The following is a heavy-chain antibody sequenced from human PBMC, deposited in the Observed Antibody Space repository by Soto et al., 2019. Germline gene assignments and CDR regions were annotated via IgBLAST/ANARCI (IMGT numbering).Heavy chain of an antibody. Sequence: QVQLQESGPGLVKPSQTLSLTCTVSGGSISTGGYYWTWISQHPGKGLEWIGYIYYSGSTYYNPSLKSRVTISVDTSKNQFSLTMSSVTAADTAVYYCARGLSVTLFDNWGQGTLVTVSS. CDR3: ARGLSVTLFDN. J-gene: IGHJ4*02. CDR2: IYYSGST. D-gene: IGHD4-17*01. V-gene: IGHV4-31*03. CDR1: GGSISTGGYY.